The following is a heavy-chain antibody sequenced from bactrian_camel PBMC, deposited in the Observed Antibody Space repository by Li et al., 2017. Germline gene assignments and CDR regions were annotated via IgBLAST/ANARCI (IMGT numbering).Heavy chain of an antibody. D-gene: IGHD1*01. CDR3: VSNIWSVDNLNHY. CDR1: EYTFRRYC. Sequence: HVQLVESGGGSVQAGGSLRLSCAAYEYTFRRYCMGWFRQSPGKEREEVAEIRASGAPRYLVDSVKGRFTISRDNAKNTLDLQMDHLEPEDTAVYYCVSNIWSVDNLNHYWGQGTQVTVS. J-gene: IGHJ4*01. CDR2: IRASGAPR. V-gene: IGHV3S1*01.